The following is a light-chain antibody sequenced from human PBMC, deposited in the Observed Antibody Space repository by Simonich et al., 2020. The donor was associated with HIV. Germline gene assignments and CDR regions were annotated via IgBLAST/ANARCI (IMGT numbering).Light chain of an antibody. V-gene: IGKV1-8*01. CDR2: AAS. CDR3: QQAHSFPT. J-gene: IGKJ5*01. Sequence: AIRMTQSPSSLSASTGDRVTITCRASQGISSYLAWYQQKPGKAPKLLIYAASTSQSGVPSRFSGSGSGTDFTLTISSLQPEDFATYYCQQAHSFPTFGQGTRLDIK. CDR1: QGISSY.